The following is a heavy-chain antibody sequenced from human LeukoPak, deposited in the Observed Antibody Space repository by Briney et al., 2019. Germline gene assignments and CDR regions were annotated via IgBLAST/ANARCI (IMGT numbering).Heavy chain of an antibody. J-gene: IGHJ3*02. D-gene: IGHD6-13*01. CDR1: GFTFSSYA. CDR2: ISGSGGST. Sequence: GGSLRLSCAASGFTFSSYAMSWVRQAPGKGLEWVSAISGSGGSTYYADSVKGRSTISRDNSKNTLYLQMNSLRAEDTAVYYCAKDDGSSSWYRADAFDIWGQGTMVTVSS. CDR3: AKDDGSSSWYRADAFDI. V-gene: IGHV3-23*01.